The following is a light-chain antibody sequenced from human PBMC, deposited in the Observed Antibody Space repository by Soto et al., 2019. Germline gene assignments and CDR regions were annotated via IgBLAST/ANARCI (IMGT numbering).Light chain of an antibody. Sequence: DIQMTQSPSSLSASVGDRVTITCRASQSISSYLNWYQQKPGKAPKLLIYAASRLQSGVPSRFSGSGSGTDFTLTISSLQPEDFATYYCQQSYSMPWTFGQGTNVEIK. V-gene: IGKV1-39*01. CDR1: QSISSY. CDR2: AAS. J-gene: IGKJ1*01. CDR3: QQSYSMPWT.